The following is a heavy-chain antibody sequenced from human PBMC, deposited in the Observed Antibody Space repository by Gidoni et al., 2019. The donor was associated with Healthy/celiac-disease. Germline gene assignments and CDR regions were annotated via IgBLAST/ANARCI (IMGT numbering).Heavy chain of an antibody. CDR2: IYYSGST. D-gene: IGHD3-3*01. CDR1: GGSIRSYY. CDR3: ARAGTSYDFWSGYDYFDY. J-gene: IGHJ4*02. Sequence: QVQLQESGPGLVKPSETLSLTCTVSGGSIRSYYWSWIRQPPGKGLEWIGYIYYSGSTNYNPSLRSRVTILVDTSKNQFSRKLSSVTAADTAVDYCARAGTSYDFWSGYDYFDYWGQGTLVTVSS. V-gene: IGHV4-59*01.